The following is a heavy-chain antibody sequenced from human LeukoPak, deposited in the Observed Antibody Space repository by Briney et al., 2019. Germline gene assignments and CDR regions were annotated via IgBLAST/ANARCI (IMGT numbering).Heavy chain of an antibody. V-gene: IGHV4-39*07. Sequence: SETLSLTCTVSGGSISSSSYYWGWIRQPPGKGLEWIGSIYYSGRTYYNPSLKSRVTILVDRSKNQFSLKLSSVTAADTAVYYCARVSGYYYEDYWGQGTLVTVSS. CDR3: ARVSGYYYEDY. CDR1: GGSISSSSYY. J-gene: IGHJ4*02. CDR2: IYYSGRT. D-gene: IGHD3-9*01.